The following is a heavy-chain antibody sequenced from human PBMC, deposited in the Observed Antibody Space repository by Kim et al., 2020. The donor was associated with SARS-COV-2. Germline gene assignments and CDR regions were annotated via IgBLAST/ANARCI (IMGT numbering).Heavy chain of an antibody. J-gene: IGHJ4*02. CDR2: ST. CDR3: ARGVKDGYIY. V-gene: IGHV4-34*01. D-gene: IGHD5-12*01. Sequence: STNYNPSHKSRVTISVDASENQFSLKLSSVTAADTAVYYCARGVKDGYIYWGQATLVTVSS.